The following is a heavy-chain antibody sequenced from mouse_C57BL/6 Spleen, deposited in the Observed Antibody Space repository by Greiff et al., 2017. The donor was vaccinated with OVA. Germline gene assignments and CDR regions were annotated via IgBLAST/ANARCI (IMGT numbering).Heavy chain of an antibody. V-gene: IGHV1-82*01. CDR1: GYAFSSSW. CDR3: ARSTGPCFDY. Sequence: VQLQQSGPELVKPGASVKISCKASGYAFSSSWMYWVKQRPGQGLEWIGRIYPGDGDTNYNGKFKGKAALTADKSSSTAYMQLGSLTSEDSAVYFCARSTGPCFDYWGQGTTLTVSS. D-gene: IGHD4-1*02. CDR2: IYPGDGDT. J-gene: IGHJ2*01.